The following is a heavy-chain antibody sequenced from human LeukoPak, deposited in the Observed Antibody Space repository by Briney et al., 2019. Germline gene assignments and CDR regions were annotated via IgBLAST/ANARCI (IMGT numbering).Heavy chain of an antibody. CDR1: GGSISSYY. J-gene: IGHJ4*02. CDR2: IYYSGST. D-gene: IGHD5-24*01. V-gene: IGHV4-59*01. CDR3: ARGNSRDGYNFGY. Sequence: SETLSLTCTVSGGSISSYYWSWIRQLPGKGLEWIGYIYYSGSTIYNPSLKSRVTISVDTSKNQFSLKLSSVTAADTAVYYCARGNSRDGYNFGYWGQGTLVTVSS.